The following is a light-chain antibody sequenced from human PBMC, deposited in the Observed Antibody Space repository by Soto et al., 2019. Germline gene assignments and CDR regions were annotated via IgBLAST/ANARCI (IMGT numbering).Light chain of an antibody. CDR1: GSDVGGYNY. CDR2: DVS. V-gene: IGLV2-14*01. J-gene: IGLJ1*01. CDR3: SSYTSSSTYV. Sequence: QSALTQPASVSGSPGQSITISCTGAGSDVGGYNYVSWYQQHPGKAPKLMIYDVSNRPSGVSIRFSGSKSGNTASLTISGLQAEDEADYYCSSYTSSSTYVFGTGTKVTVL.